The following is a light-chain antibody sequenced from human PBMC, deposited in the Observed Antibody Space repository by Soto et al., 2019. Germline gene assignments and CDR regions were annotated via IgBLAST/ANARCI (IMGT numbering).Light chain of an antibody. J-gene: IGKJ2*01. CDR2: KVS. CDR3: MQGTHWPGT. CDR1: QSLVRSDGISY. V-gene: IGKV2-30*02. Sequence: DVVMTQSPLSLPVTLGQPASFSCRSSQSLVRSDGISYLNWFHQRPGQSPRRLIYKVSYRDFGVPDSFSGSGSGTEFTLNNRRVDAEDVGGYYCMQGTHWPGTLGQGTKLEIK.